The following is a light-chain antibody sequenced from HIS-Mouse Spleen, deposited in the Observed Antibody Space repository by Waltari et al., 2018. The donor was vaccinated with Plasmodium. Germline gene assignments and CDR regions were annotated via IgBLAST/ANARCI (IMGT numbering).Light chain of an antibody. CDR1: QSVSSN. CDR3: QQYNNWSFT. CDR2: GAA. V-gene: IGKV3-15*01. J-gene: IGKJ3*01. Sequence: EIVMTQSPSTLSVSPGERATLSCMASQSVSSNLAWYQQKPAQAPRLLLYGAATRATGIPARFSGIGSGTEFTLTISSLQSEDCAVYYCQQYNNWSFTFGPGTKVDIK.